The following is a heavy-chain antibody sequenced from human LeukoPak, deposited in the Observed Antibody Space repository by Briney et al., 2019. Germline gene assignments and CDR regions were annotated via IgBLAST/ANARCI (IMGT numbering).Heavy chain of an antibody. CDR1: GFTFSSYW. CDR3: ARTLRLGTPRAFDI. J-gene: IGHJ3*02. D-gene: IGHD1-14*01. CDR2: IHEDGSDK. V-gene: IGHV3-7*05. Sequence: GGSLRLSCVVSGFTFSSYWMNWVRQAPGKGLEWVANIHEDGSDKYYVDSVKGRFTISRDNAKNSLYLQMNSLRAEDTALYYCARTLRLGTPRAFDIWGRGTKVTVSS.